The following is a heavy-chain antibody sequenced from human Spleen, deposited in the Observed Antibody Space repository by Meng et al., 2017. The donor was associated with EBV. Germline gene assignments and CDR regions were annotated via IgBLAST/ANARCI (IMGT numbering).Heavy chain of an antibody. CDR3: VSTAGQSTTWRYFDL. Sequence: SRPALVNPAESLSLTRTVFGESCSSVRYYWDWIRQSPGKGLEWIGYIYFTGATNYNPSLKSRVTISLDTSKNQFSLRLSSATAADTAVYYCVSTAGQSTTWRYFDLWGRGTLVTVSS. J-gene: IGHJ4*02. V-gene: IGHV4-61*01. CDR1: GESCSSVRYY. D-gene: IGHD1-1*01. CDR2: IYFTGAT.